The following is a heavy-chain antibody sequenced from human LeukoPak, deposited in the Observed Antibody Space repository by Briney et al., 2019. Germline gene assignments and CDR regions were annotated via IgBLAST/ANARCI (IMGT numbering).Heavy chain of an antibody. CDR2: IYYSGST. CDR1: GGSFSGHY. J-gene: IGHJ4*02. V-gene: IGHV4-59*08. Sequence: SETLSLTCAVYGGSFSGHYWSWIRQPPGKGLEWIGYIYYSGSTNYNPSLKSRVTISVDTSKNQFSLKLSSVTAADTAVYYCARAPPAAPQWLHFDYWGQGTLVTVSS. CDR3: ARAPPAAPQWLHFDY. D-gene: IGHD6-19*01.